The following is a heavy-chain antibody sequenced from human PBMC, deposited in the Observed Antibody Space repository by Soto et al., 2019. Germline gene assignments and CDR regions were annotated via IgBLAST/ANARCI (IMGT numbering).Heavy chain of an antibody. V-gene: IGHV3-53*01. J-gene: IGHJ4*02. CDR3: ARGLYDSASFYFDF. Sequence: EVQLVESGGGLIQPGGSLRLSCAASGFNFIRKYMIWVRQAPGKGLEWVSILYSGGTTYYADSVKGRCTISRDTSENTLYLPMNGLRAEDTAVYYCARGLYDSASFYFDFWGQGTLFSVSS. CDR2: LYSGGTT. D-gene: IGHD3-10*01. CDR1: GFNFIRKY.